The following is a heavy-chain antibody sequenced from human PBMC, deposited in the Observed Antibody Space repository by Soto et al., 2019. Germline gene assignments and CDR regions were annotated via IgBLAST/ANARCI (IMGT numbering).Heavy chain of an antibody. V-gene: IGHV3-23*01. CDR2: INTSGGST. D-gene: IGHD3-10*01. CDR3: AKTSDMYYYASGSYDH. CDR1: GFAFSSYA. Sequence: PVGSLTLSCAASGFAFSSYAMSWVRQAPGKGLEWVSAINTSGGSTYYADSVKGRFTISRDNSKNTLYLQMNSLRAEDTALYYCAKTSDMYYYASGSYDHWGQGTLVTVSS. J-gene: IGHJ5*02.